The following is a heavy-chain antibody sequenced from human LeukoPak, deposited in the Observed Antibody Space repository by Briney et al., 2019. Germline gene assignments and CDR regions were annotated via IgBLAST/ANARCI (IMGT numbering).Heavy chain of an antibody. D-gene: IGHD3-3*01. V-gene: IGHV3-48*01. J-gene: IGHJ4*02. Sequence: GGSVRLSCAASGFTFSTYAMNWVRQARGKGLEWVSYISSSSNTIYYADSVQGRFTISRDNANNSLYLQMNSLRAEDTAVYYCARDGYDLWSGYTTTVDFWGQGTLVTVSS. CDR3: ARDGYDLWSGYTTTVDF. CDR2: ISSSSNTI. CDR1: GFTFSTYA.